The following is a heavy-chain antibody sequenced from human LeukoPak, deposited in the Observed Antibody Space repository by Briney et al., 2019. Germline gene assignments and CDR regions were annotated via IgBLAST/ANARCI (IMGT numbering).Heavy chain of an antibody. Sequence: PSGTLSLTCAVSGGSISSSNWWSWVRQPPGKGLEWIGEIYHSGSTNYNPSLKSRVTISVDKSKNQFSLKLSSVTAADTAVYYCARALGGVIETNWFDPWGQGTLVTVSS. D-gene: IGHD3-16*02. CDR3: ARALGGVIETNWFDP. CDR1: GGSISSSNW. CDR2: IYHSGST. J-gene: IGHJ5*02. V-gene: IGHV4-4*02.